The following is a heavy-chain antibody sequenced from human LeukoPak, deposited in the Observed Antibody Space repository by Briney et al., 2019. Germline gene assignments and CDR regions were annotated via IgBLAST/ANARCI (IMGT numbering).Heavy chain of an antibody. CDR3: ARLTYYYDSSGSDL. CDR2: IYYSGST. Sequence: SETLSLTCTVSGGSISSYYWSWIRQPPGKGLEWIGYIYYSGSTNYNPSLKSRVTISVDTSKNQFSLKLSSVTAADTAVYYCARLTYYYDSSGSDLWGCGTLVTVSS. CDR1: GGSISSYY. D-gene: IGHD3-22*01. J-gene: IGHJ2*01. V-gene: IGHV4-59*08.